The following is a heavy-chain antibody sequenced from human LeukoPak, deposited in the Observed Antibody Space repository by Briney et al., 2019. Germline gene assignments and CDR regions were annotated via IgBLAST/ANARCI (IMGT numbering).Heavy chain of an antibody. Sequence: SGKFSCKASGGTLSSYAISWVRRAPGQGLEWMGGIIPIFGTANYAQKLQGRVTMTTDTSTSTAYMELRSLRSDDTAVYYCARDWGIAARPGINWFDPWGQGTLVTVSS. CDR3: ARDWGIAARPGINWFDP. J-gene: IGHJ5*02. CDR1: GGTLSSYA. D-gene: IGHD6-6*01. CDR2: IIPIFGTA. V-gene: IGHV1-69*05.